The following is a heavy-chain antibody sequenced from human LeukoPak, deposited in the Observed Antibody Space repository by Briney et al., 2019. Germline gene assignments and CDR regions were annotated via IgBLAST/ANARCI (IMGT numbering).Heavy chain of an antibody. D-gene: IGHD3-10*01. CDR3: TTVKGWFGELFYDAFDI. V-gene: IGHV3-15*01. J-gene: IGHJ3*02. CDR2: IKSKTDGGTT. CDR1: GFTFSNAW. Sequence: GGSLRLSCAASGFTFSNAWMSWVRQAPGKGLEWVGRIKSKTDGGTTDYAAPVKGRFTISRDDSKNTLYLQMNSLKTEDTAVYYCTTVKGWFGELFYDAFDIWGQGTMVTVSS.